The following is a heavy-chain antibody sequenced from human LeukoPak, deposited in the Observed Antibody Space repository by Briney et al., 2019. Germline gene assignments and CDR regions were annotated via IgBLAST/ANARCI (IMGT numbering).Heavy chain of an antibody. CDR3: ARDRWVIVPAAIGDYYYYYYMDV. Sequence: SVKVSCKASGGTFSSYAISWVRQAPGQGLEWMGGIIPIFGTANYAQKFQGRVTITADESTSTAYMGLSSLRSEDTAVYYCARDRWVIVPAAIGDYYYYYYMDVWGKGTTVTVSS. V-gene: IGHV1-69*13. D-gene: IGHD2-2*02. J-gene: IGHJ6*03. CDR2: IIPIFGTA. CDR1: GGTFSSYA.